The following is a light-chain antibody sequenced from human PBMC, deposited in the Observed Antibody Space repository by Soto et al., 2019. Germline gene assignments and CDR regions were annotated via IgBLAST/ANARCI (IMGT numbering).Light chain of an antibody. CDR1: QSVSGSY. J-gene: IGKJ4*01. CDR2: GAS. V-gene: IGKV3-20*01. Sequence: EIVLTQSPGTLSLSPGERATLSCRASQSVSGSYLAWYQQKPGQAPRLLIYGASSRATGIPDRFSGSGSGTDFTLTISRLEPADFAVYYCQQYGSSPLTFGRGTKVEIK. CDR3: QQYGSSPLT.